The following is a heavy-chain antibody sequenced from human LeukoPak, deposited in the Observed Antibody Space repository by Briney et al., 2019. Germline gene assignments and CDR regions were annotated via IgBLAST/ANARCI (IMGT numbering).Heavy chain of an antibody. V-gene: IGHV3-21*01. J-gene: IGHJ4*02. CDR2: ISSSSSYI. Sequence: PGGSLRLSCAASGFTFDDYGMSWVRQAPGKGLEWVSSISSSSSYIYYADSVKGRFTISRDNAKNSLYLQMNSLGAEDTAVYYCAREDGGADYWGQGTLVTVSS. D-gene: IGHD4-23*01. CDR1: GFTFDDYG. CDR3: AREDGGADY.